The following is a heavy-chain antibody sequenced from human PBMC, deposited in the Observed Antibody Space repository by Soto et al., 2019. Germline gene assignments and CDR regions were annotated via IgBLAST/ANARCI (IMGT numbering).Heavy chain of an antibody. D-gene: IGHD3-22*01. J-gene: IGHJ4*02. CDR1: GFTFSNYG. CDR2: IWYDGSYK. V-gene: IGHV3-33*01. CDR3: ATFYSYYYDSSGYPRPDY. Sequence: GGSLRLSCAASGFTFSNYGMHWVRQAPGKGLEWVAAIWYDGSYKFYADSVKGRFTISRDNSKNTLYLQMNSLSAEDTAVYYCATFYSYYYDSSGYPRPDYWGQGTLVTVSS.